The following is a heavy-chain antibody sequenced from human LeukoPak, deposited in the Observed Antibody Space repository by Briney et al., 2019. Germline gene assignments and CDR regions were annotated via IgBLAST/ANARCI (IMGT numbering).Heavy chain of an antibody. CDR2: INSDGSST. J-gene: IGHJ5*02. D-gene: IGHD6-13*01. CDR3: ARDEIAAAGA. CDR1: GFTFSSYW. Sequence: GGSLRLSCAASGFTFSSYWMHWVRQAPGKGVVWVSRINSDGSSTSYADSVKGRFTISRDNAKNTLYLQMNSLRAEDTAVYYCARDEIAAAGAWGQGTLVTVSS. V-gene: IGHV3-74*01.